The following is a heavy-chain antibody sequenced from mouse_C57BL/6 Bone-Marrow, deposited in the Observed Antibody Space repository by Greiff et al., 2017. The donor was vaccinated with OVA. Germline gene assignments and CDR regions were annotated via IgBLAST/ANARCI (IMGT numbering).Heavy chain of an antibody. J-gene: IGHJ4*01. CDR3: AKQLRLRHYYAMDY. V-gene: IGHV1-69*01. CDR2: IDPSDSYT. CDR1: GYTFTSYW. Sequence: QVQLQQSGAELVMPGASVKLSCKASGYTFTSYWMHWVKQRPGQGLEWIGEIDPSDSYTNYNQKFKGKSTLTVDKSSSTAYMQLSSLTSEDSAVYYCAKQLRLRHYYAMDYWGQGTSVTVSS. D-gene: IGHD3-2*02.